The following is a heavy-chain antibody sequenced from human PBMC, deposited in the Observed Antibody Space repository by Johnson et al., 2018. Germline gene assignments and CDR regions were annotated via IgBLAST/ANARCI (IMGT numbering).Heavy chain of an antibody. D-gene: IGHD2-21*02. CDR3: ASEEVAMTDVGTFDI. Sequence: QVQLVESGGGVVQPGRSLRLSCAVSGLQFNDHGIHWVRQAPGKGLEWVAAIWNDDKNKWYADSVKGGFTISRDNSKSTADLQMNSLRVEDTAVYYWASEEVAMTDVGTFDIWGQGTMVTVSS. J-gene: IGHJ3*02. CDR2: IWNDDKNK. V-gene: IGHV3-33*01. CDR1: GLQFNDHG.